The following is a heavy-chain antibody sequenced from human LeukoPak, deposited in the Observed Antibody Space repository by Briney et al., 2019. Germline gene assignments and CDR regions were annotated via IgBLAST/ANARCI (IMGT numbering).Heavy chain of an antibody. D-gene: IGHD1-26*01. CDR2: IGTASDT. CDR3: ASGSGGQHEFDY. CDR1: GFPFSNYD. V-gene: IGHV3-13*01. J-gene: IGHJ4*02. Sequence: GGSQTLSCASSGFPFSNYDMHWVRQTTGKGLEWVSCIGTASDTYYTGSVKGRFTISRENANNSLYLQMNSLRAGDTVVYYCASGSGGQHEFDYWGQGILVGVPS.